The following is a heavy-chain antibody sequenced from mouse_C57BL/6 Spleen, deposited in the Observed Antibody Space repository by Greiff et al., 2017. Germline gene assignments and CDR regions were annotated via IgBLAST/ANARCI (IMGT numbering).Heavy chain of an antibody. V-gene: IGHV5-4*01. D-gene: IGHD4-1*01. CDR2: ISDGGSYT. J-gene: IGHJ2*01. CDR1: GFTFSSYA. Sequence: EVKLVESGGGLVKPGGSLKLSCAASGFTFSSYAMSWVRQTPEKRLEWVATISDGGSYTYYPDNVKGRFTISRDNAKNNLYLQMSHLKSEDTAMYYCAREKTGTRGYFDYWGQGTTLTVSS. CDR3: AREKTGTRGYFDY.